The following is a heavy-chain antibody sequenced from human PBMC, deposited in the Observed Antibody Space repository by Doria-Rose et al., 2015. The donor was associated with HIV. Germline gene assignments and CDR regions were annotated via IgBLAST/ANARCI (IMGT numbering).Heavy chain of an antibody. CDR3: ARGTDDYYYYYMDV. D-gene: IGHD1-1*01. CDR2: MYYSGST. Sequence: KHSETLSLTFTISECFITSSSYYWGWIRQPPGKGLEWIGSMYYSGSTYYNPSLKSRVTISVDTSKNQFSLKLSSVTAADTAVYYCARGTDDYYYYYMDVWGKGTKVPVSS. V-gene: IGHV4-39*07. CDR1: ECFITSSSYY. J-gene: IGHJ6*03.